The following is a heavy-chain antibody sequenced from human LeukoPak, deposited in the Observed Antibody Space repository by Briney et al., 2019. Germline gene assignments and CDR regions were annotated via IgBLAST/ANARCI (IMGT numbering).Heavy chain of an antibody. CDR2: IKQDGSEK. D-gene: IGHD2/OR15-2a*01. V-gene: IGHV3-7*04. J-gene: IGHJ4*02. CDR1: GFSFGNYW. CDR3: ARHAFLDY. Sequence: GGSLRLSCAASGFSFGNYWMTWVRQAPGRGLEWVANIKQDGSEKYYVDSVKGRFTISRDNAKNSLFLQMNSLRAEDTAVYYCARHAFLDYWGQGTLVTVSS.